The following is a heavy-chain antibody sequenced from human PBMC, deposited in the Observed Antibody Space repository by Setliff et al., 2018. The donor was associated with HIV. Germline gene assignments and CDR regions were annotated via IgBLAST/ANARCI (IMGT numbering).Heavy chain of an antibody. Sequence: ASVKVSCKASGYTFTGYHMHWVRQAPGQGLEWMGIINSSGDSTSYAQKFQGRVTMTRDTSTSTVYMELSGLISEDAAVYYCARAGGLRMDRGVVSDYWGQGQWSPSPQ. D-gene: IGHD3-10*01. CDR2: INSSGDST. V-gene: IGHV1-46*01. CDR3: ARAGGLRMDRGVVSDY. CDR1: GYTFTGYH. J-gene: IGHJ4*02.